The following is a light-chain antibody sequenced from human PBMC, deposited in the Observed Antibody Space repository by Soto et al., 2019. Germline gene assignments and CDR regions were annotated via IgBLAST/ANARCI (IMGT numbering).Light chain of an antibody. CDR3: QQYNIWRSIS. CDR2: DTS. J-gene: IGKJ1*01. Sequence: EIVLTQSPATLSLSAGERATLSCRASQSVSSYLAWYQQKPGQAPRLLIYDTSTRVAGIPARFTGSGSGTDFTLTISSLQSEDFAVYYCQQYNIWRSISFGQGTKVDI. V-gene: IGKV3-15*01. CDR1: QSVSSY.